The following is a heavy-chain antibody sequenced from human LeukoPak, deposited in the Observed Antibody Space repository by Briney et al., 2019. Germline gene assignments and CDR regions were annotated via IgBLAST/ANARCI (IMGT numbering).Heavy chain of an antibody. CDR1: GYSFTSYW. V-gene: IGHV5-51*01. CDR3: ARQSSPEPWYYYYYMDV. CDR2: IYPGDSDT. Sequence: GESLKISCKGSGYSFTSYWIGWVRQMPGKGLEWMGIIYPGDSDTRYSPSFQGQVTISADKSISTAYLQWSSLKASDTAMYYCARQSSPEPWYYYYYMDVWGKGATVTVSS. J-gene: IGHJ6*03. D-gene: IGHD6-13*01.